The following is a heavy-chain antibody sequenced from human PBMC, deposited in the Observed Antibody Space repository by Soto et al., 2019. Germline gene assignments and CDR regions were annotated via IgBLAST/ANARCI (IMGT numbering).Heavy chain of an antibody. CDR2: IWCDGSNK. CDR1: GFTFSSSG. V-gene: IGHV3-33*01. J-gene: IGHJ6*02. D-gene: IGHD3-22*01. CDR3: ASDLLGRDYDSSGYPDYYYYGMDV. Sequence: QVQLVESGGGVVQPGRPLRLSCAAAGFTFSSSGMHWVRQAPGKGLEWVAVIWCDGSNKYYADSVKGRFTISRDNSKNTLYLQMKSLRAEYTAVYYCASDLLGRDYDSSGYPDYYYYGMDVWGQGTTVTVSS.